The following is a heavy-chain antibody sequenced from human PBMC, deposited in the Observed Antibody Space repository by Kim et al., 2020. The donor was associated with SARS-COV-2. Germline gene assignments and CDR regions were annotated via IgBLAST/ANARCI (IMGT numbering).Heavy chain of an antibody. D-gene: IGHD1-7*01. J-gene: IGHJ4*02. CDR2: ISSNGGST. CDR3: VKIGPRLELSEGGY. CDR1: GFTFSSYA. V-gene: IGHV3-64D*06. Sequence: GGSLRLSCSASGFTFSSYAMHWVRQAPGKGLEYVSAISSNGGSTYYADSVKGRFTISRDNSKNTLYLQMSSLRAEDTAVYYCVKIGPRLELSEGGYWGQGTLVTVSS.